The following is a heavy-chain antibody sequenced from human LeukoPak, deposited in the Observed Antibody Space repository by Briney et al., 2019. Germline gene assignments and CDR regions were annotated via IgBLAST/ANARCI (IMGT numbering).Heavy chain of an antibody. V-gene: IGHV3-30*02. Sequence: PGRSLRLSCAASGFTFDDYAMHWVRQAPGKGLEWVAFIRYDGSNKYYADSVKGRFTISRDNSKNTLYLQMNSLRAEDTAVYYCAKVGPRSWHNDAFDIWGQGTMVTVSS. CDR2: IRYDGSNK. J-gene: IGHJ3*02. CDR1: GFTFDDYA. CDR3: AKVGPRSWHNDAFDI. D-gene: IGHD6-13*01.